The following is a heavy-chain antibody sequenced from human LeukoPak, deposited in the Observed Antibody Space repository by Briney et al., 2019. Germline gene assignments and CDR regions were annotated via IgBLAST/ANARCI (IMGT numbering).Heavy chain of an antibody. V-gene: IGHV6-1*01. CDR2: TYYRSKLYN. Sequence: SQTLSLTCALSGDSVSSNSAAWNWIRQSPSRGLEWLGRTYYRSKLYNDYAVSVKSRITINPDTSKNQFSLQLNSVTPDDTAVYYCARVLSRDVSGYHFDYWGQGTLVTVSS. CDR3: ARVLSRDVSGYHFDY. J-gene: IGHJ4*02. CDR1: GDSVSSNSAA. D-gene: IGHD3-22*01.